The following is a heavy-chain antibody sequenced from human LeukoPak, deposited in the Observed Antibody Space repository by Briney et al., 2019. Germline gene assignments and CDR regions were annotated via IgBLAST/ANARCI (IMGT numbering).Heavy chain of an antibody. Sequence: SQTLSLTCTVSGGSISSGGYYWSWIRQHPGKGLEWIGEINHSGSTNYNPSLKSRVTISVDTSKNQFSLKLNSVTASDTAVYYCARDPARAESGGTLRLGFDYWGQGTLVTVSS. CDR3: ARDPARAESGGTLRLGFDY. D-gene: IGHD5-12*01. J-gene: IGHJ4*02. CDR1: GGSISSGGYY. CDR2: INHSGST. V-gene: IGHV4-31*03.